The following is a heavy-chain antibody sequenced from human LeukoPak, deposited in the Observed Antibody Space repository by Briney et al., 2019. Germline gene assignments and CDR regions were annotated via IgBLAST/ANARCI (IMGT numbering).Heavy chain of an antibody. CDR3: ARDLSLGRRDDGEPFAS. D-gene: IGHD4-17*01. Sequence: GASVKVSCKTSGYTFSNHGISWVRQAPGQGLEWMGWISGYNGNTNYVQKFRGRITMTTDTSTSTAYLQLMSLSSDDTALYYCARDLSLGRRDDGEPFASWGQGTLVTVSS. V-gene: IGHV1-18*01. CDR2: ISGYNGNT. J-gene: IGHJ4*02. CDR1: GYTFSNHG.